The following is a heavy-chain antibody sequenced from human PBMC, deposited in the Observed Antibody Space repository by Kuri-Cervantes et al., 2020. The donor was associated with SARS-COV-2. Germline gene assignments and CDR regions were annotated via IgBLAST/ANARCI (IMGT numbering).Heavy chain of an antibody. D-gene: IGHD4-17*01. CDR3: AREWAGLTTETGLDY. CDR2: ISSSSSYI. V-gene: IGHV3-21*04. J-gene: IGHJ4*02. Sequence: GESLKISCAASGFTFSSYSMNWVRQAPGKGLEWVSSISSSSSYIYYADSVKGRFTISRDNAKNSLYLQMNSLRAEDTAVHYCAREWAGLTTETGLDYWGQGTLVTVSS. CDR1: GFTFSSYS.